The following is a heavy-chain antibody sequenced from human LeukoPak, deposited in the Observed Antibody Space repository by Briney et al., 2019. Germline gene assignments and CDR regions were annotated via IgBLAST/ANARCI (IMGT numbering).Heavy chain of an antibody. Sequence: GASVKVSCKVSGYTLTELSMHWVRQAPGKGLEWMGGFDPEDGETIYAQKFQGRVTMTEDTSTDTAYMELSSLRSEDTAVYYCARDISRKYSYGYFTGYYFDYWGQGTLVTVSS. J-gene: IGHJ4*02. CDR1: GYTLTELS. CDR2: FDPEDGET. CDR3: ARDISRKYSYGYFTGYYFDY. V-gene: IGHV1-24*01. D-gene: IGHD5-18*01.